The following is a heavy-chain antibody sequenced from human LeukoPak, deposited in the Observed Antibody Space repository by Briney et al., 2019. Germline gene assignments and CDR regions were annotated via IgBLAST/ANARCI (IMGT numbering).Heavy chain of an antibody. CDR1: GYTFTSYG. D-gene: IGHD3-22*01. V-gene: IGHV1-18*01. Sequence: ASVKVSCKASGYTFTSYGISWVRQAPGQGLEWMGWISAYNGNTNYAQKLQGRVTMTTDTSTSTAYMELSSLRSEDTAVYYCARPDYYDSSGYYYVRRAAFDIWGQGTMVTVSS. CDR2: ISAYNGNT. J-gene: IGHJ3*02. CDR3: ARPDYYDSSGYYYVRRAAFDI.